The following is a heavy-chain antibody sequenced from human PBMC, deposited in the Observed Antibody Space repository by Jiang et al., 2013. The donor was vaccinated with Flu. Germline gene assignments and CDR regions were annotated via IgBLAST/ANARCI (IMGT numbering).Heavy chain of an antibody. D-gene: IGHD3-22*01. J-gene: IGHJ3*02. CDR3: ASNYDSSGYPSDAFDI. CDR1: GYSFTSYW. CDR2: IYPGDSDT. Sequence: SLKISCKGSGYSFTSYWIGWVRQMPGKGLEWMGIIYPGDSDTRYSPSFQGQVTISADKSISTAYLQWSSLKASDTAMYYCASNYDSSGYPSDAFDIWGQGTMVTVSS. V-gene: IGHV5-51*01.